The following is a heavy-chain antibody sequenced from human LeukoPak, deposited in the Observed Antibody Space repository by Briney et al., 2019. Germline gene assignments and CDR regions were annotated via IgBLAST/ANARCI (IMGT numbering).Heavy chain of an antibody. D-gene: IGHD3-22*01. CDR3: ARDPSKTYYYDSSGYD. CDR1: GFTFSSYS. CDR2: ISSSSSYI. J-gene: IGHJ4*02. Sequence: GGSLRLSCAASGFTFSSYSMNWVRQAPGKGLEWVSSISSSSSYIYYADLVKGRFTISRDNAKNSLYLQMNSLRAEDTAVYYCARDPSKTYYYDSSGYDWGQGTLVTVSS. V-gene: IGHV3-21*01.